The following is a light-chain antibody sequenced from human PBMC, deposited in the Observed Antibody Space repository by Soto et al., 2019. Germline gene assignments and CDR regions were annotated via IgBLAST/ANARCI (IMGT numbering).Light chain of an antibody. CDR2: DAS. CDR1: QSISSW. CDR3: QQYNSYPRYT. Sequence: DIQMTQSPSTLSASVGDRVTITCRASQSISSWLAWYQQKPGKAPKLLIYDASSLESGVPSRFSGSGSGKEFTLTISSLQPDDFATYYCQQYNSYPRYTFGQGTKLEIK. V-gene: IGKV1-5*01. J-gene: IGKJ2*01.